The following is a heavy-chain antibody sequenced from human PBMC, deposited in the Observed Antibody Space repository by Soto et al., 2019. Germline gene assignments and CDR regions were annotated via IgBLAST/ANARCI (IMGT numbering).Heavy chain of an antibody. Sequence: SETLSLTCTVSGGSISSYYWSWIRQPPGKGLEWIGYIYYSGSTNYNPSLKSRVTISVDTSKNQFSLKLSSVTAADTAVYYCARGGYSGYAWGQGTLVTVSS. CDR2: IYYSGST. J-gene: IGHJ4*02. CDR1: GGSISSYY. CDR3: ARGGYSGYA. D-gene: IGHD5-12*01. V-gene: IGHV4-59*01.